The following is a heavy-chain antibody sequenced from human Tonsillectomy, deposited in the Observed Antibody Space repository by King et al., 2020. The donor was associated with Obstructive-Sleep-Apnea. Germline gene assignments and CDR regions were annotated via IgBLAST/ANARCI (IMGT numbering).Heavy chain of an antibody. CDR1: GYTFTSFG. CDR3: ARGGRFSGSYYSDN. V-gene: IGHV1-18*04. Sequence: QLVQSGAEVKKPGASVKVSCKASGYTFTSFGINWVRQAPGQGLEWMGWSSTYSGDTSFAQKLQGRVTMTTDTSTGTAYMELRSLRSDDTAVYYCARGGRFSGSYYSDNWGQGTLVTVSS. D-gene: IGHD1-26*01. CDR2: SSTYSGDT. J-gene: IGHJ4*02.